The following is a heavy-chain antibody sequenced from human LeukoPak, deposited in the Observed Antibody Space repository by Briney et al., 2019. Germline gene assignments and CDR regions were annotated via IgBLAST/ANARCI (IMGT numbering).Heavy chain of an antibody. J-gene: IGHJ6*03. V-gene: IGHV1-18*01. CDR3: ARELYPYYYYYYYMDV. CDR2: ISAYNGNT. CDR1: VYTFTSYG. Sequence: GASVKVSCKASVYTFTSYGISWVRQAPGQGLEWMGWISAYNGNTNYAQKLQGRVTMTTDTSTSTAYMELRSLRSDDTAVYYCARELYPYYYYYYYMDVWGKGTTVTVSS.